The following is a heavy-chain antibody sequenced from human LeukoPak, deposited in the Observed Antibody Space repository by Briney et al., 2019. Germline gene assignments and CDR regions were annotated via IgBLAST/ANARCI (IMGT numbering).Heavy chain of an antibody. CDR1: GFTFRSSW. CDR2: IYSDGRTA. J-gene: IGHJ4*02. CDR3: ARVYSSLWAPSFDY. D-gene: IGHD3-22*01. Sequence: GGSLRLSCAASGFTFRSSWMHWVRQAPGKGLVWVSRIYSDGRTATYADSVKGRFTISRDNAKNTLYLQMNSLTAEDTAVYYCARVYSSLWAPSFDYWGQGALVTVSS. V-gene: IGHV3-74*01.